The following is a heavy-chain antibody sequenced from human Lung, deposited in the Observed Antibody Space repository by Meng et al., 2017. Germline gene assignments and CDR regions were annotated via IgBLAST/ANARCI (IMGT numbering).Heavy chain of an antibody. V-gene: IGHV1-2*06. Sequence: GRRVPSGAELRKLVTSGESSGSSSGSNFPNSWLHWVRRAPGQGLEWMGRIDPKSGDTHYAQRFQGRVTMTGDTSISTACMELSGLRSDDTAMYYCARDEDISAAGKLFGDYWGQGTLVTVSS. D-gene: IGHD6-13*01. CDR3: ARDEDISAAGKLFGDY. J-gene: IGHJ4*02. CDR1: GSNFPNSW. CDR2: IDPKSGDT.